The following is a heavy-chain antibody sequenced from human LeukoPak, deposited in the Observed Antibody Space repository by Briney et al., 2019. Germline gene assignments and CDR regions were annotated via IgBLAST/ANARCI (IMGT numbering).Heavy chain of an antibody. V-gene: IGHV3-48*04. CDR3: AELGITMIGGV. CDR1: GFTFSSYS. J-gene: IGHJ6*04. CDR2: ISSGGSTI. D-gene: IGHD3-10*02. Sequence: PGGSLRLSCAASGFTFSSYSMNWVRQAPGKGLEWVSYISSGGSTIYYADSVKGRFTIPRDNAKNSLYLQMNSLRAEDTAVYYCAELGITMIGGVWGKGTTVTISS.